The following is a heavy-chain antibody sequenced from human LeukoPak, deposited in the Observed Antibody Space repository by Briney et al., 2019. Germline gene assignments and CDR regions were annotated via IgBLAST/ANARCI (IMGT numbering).Heavy chain of an antibody. Sequence: GSLRLSCAASGFTFSNYWMSWVRQAPGKGLEWIGYMYYSGSTNYNPSLKSRVTISVDTSKNQFSLKLSSVTAADTAVYFCARRMTSNRFDPWGQGTLVTVSS. CDR1: GFTFSNYW. CDR3: ARRMTSNRFDP. D-gene: IGHD2-21*02. J-gene: IGHJ5*02. CDR2: MYYSGST. V-gene: IGHV4-59*08.